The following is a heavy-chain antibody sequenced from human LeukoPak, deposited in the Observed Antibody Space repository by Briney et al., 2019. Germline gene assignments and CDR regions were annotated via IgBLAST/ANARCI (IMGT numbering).Heavy chain of an antibody. CDR1: GYTFTGYY. CDR2: INPNSGGA. CDR3: ARDFRRMYYYDSSGYYGW. Sequence: ASVKVSCKASGYTFTGYYMHWVRQAPGQGLEWMGWINPNSGGANYAQKFQGRVTMTRDTSLSTAYMELSRLRSDDTAVYYCARDFRRMYYYDSSGYYGWWGQGTLVTVSS. D-gene: IGHD3-22*01. V-gene: IGHV1-2*02. J-gene: IGHJ4*02.